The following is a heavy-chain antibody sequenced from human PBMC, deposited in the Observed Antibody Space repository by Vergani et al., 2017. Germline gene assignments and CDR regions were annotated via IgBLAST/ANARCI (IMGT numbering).Heavy chain of an antibody. CDR2: IYTSGST. CDR3: AIENIVVVPAANDAFDI. V-gene: IGHV4-61*02. CDR1: GGSISSGSYY. Sequence: QVQLQESGPGLVKPSQTLSLTCTVSGGSISSGSYYWSWIRQPAGKGLEWIGRIYTSGSTNYNPSLKSRVTISVDTSKNQFSLKLSSVTAADTAVYYCAIENIVVVPAANDAFDIWGQGTMVTVSS. D-gene: IGHD2-2*01. J-gene: IGHJ3*02.